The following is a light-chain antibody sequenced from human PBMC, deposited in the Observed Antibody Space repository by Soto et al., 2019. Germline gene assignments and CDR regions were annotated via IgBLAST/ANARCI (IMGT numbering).Light chain of an antibody. V-gene: IGLV1-40*01. CDR3: QSYDTSLSGFVV. CDR1: SSNIGAGYG. J-gene: IGLJ2*01. CDR2: ADN. Sequence: QSVLTQPPSVSGAPGQRVTISCTGSSSNIGAGYGVHWYQQLPGTAPKLLIYADNNRPSGVPDRFSGSKSGTSASLAITGLQAEDEADYYCQSYDTSLSGFVVFGGGTKATVL.